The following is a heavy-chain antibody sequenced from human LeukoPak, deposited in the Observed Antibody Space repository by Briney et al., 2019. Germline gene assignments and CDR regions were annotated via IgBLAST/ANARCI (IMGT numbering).Heavy chain of an antibody. D-gene: IGHD3-16*02. CDR2: MNHNSGNT. Sequence: ASVKVSCKASGYTFTSYDINWVRQATGQGLEWMGWMNHNSGNTGYAQKFQGRVTMTRNTSISTAYMELSSLRSEDTAVYYCASMGSYRSTKRFSYYYMDVWGKGTTVTISS. CDR1: GYTFTSYD. J-gene: IGHJ6*03. V-gene: IGHV1-8*01. CDR3: ASMGSYRSTKRFSYYYMDV.